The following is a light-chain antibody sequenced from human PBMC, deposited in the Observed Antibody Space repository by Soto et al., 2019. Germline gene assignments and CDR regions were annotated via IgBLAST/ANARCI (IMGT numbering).Light chain of an antibody. Sequence: QSVLTQPASVSGSTGQSITISCTGASSDVGGYNYVSWYQQHPGKAPKLMIYDVSNRPSGVSNRFSGSKSGNTASLTISGLQAEDEADYYCSSYTSSSNVVFGGGTKVTVL. J-gene: IGLJ2*01. V-gene: IGLV2-14*01. CDR3: SSYTSSSNVV. CDR2: DVS. CDR1: SSDVGGYNY.